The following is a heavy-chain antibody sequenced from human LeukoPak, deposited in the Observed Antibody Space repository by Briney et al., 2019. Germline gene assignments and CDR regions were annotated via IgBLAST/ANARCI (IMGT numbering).Heavy chain of an antibody. V-gene: IGHV4-34*01. CDR3: AREIAVGHFDY. CDR2: INHSGST. J-gene: IGHJ4*02. Sequence: SETLSLTYAVYGGSFSGYYWSWIRQPPGKGLEWIGEINHSGSTNYNPSLKSRVTISVDTSKNQFSLKLSSVTAADTAVYYCAREIAVGHFDYWGQGTLVTVSS. CDR1: GGSFSGYY. D-gene: IGHD6-19*01.